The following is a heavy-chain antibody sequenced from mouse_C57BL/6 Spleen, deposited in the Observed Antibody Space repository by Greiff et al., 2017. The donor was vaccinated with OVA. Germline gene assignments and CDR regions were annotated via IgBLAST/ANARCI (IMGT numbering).Heavy chain of an antibody. CDR3: ARGEVLRSWFAY. J-gene: IGHJ3*01. V-gene: IGHV1-80*01. D-gene: IGHD1-1*01. CDR1: GYAFSSYW. Sequence: VQLQQSGAELVKPGASVKISCKASGYAFSSYWMNWVKQRPGKGLEWIGQIYPGDGDTNYNGKFKGKATLTADKSSSTAYMQLSSLTSEDSAVYFCARGEVLRSWFAYWGQGTLVTVSA. CDR2: IYPGDGDT.